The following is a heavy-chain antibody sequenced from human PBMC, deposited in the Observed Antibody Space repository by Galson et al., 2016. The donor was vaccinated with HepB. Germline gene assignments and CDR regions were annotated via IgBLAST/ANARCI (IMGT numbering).Heavy chain of an antibody. CDR2: IYYSGST. J-gene: IGHJ4*02. CDR1: GGSISSGGYY. CDR3: ARMVYGDAYYFDY. V-gene: IGHV4-31*03. Sequence: TLSLTCTVSGGSISSGGYYWSWIRQHPGKGLEWIGYIYYSGSTYYNPSLKSRFTISVDTSKNQFSLKLSSVTAADTAVYYCARMVYGDAYYFDYWGQGTLVTVSS. D-gene: IGHD4-17*01.